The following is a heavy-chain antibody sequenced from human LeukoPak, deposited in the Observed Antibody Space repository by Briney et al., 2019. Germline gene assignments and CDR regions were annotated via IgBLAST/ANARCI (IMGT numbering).Heavy chain of an antibody. CDR3: AGSSSSINWFDP. Sequence: GGSLRLSCAASGFTFSSYGMHWVRQAPGKGLEWVAVISYDGSNKYYADSVKGRFTISRDNSKNTLYLQMNSLRAEDTAVYYCAGSSSSINWFDPWGQGTLVTVSS. D-gene: IGHD6-6*01. J-gene: IGHJ5*02. V-gene: IGHV3-30*19. CDR1: GFTFSSYG. CDR2: ISYDGSNK.